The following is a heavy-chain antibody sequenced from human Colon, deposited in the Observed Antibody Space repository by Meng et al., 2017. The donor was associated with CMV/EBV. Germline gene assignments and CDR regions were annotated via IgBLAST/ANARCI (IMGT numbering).Heavy chain of an antibody. J-gene: IGHJ4*01. CDR3: TNDFWSDNTAD. Sequence: GSLKISCAASGFSFNRHGMHWVRQAPGKGLEWVAYVYDHGNTQYYADSVRGRFTIFRDNSNNMLFLQMNSLRLEDTAVYYCTNDFWSDNTADWGQGTLVTVSS. CDR2: VYDHGNTQ. D-gene: IGHD3-3*01. V-gene: IGHV3-30*02. CDR1: GFSFNRHG.